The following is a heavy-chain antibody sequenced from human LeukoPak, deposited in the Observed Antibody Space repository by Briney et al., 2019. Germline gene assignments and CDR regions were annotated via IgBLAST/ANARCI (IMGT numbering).Heavy chain of an antibody. CDR3: ARAVWVTSVPSAYYYYYYMDV. CDR2: IYDSGST. Sequence: SETLSLTCTVSGASISGSGYYWGWIRQPPGKGLEWIGNIYDSGSTYYNASLQSRVTISIDTSKNQSSLRLSSVTAADTAVYYCARAVWVTSVPSAYYYYYYMDVWGKGTTVTVSS. D-gene: IGHD2-2*01. CDR1: GASISGSGYY. V-gene: IGHV4-39*07. J-gene: IGHJ6*03.